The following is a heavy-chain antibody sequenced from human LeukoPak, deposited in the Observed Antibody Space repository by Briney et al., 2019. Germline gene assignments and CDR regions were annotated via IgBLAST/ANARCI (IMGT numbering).Heavy chain of an antibody. CDR3: ARDPPYSPYYFDY. J-gene: IGHJ4*02. V-gene: IGHV1-2*02. CDR1: GYTFTGYY. CDR2: INPNSGGT. Sequence: GASVKVSCKASGYTFTGYYMRWVRQAPGQGLEWMGWINPNSGGTNYAQKFQGRVTMTRDTSISTAYMELSRLRSDDTAVYYCARDPPYSPYYFDYWGQGTLVTVSS. D-gene: IGHD1-26*01.